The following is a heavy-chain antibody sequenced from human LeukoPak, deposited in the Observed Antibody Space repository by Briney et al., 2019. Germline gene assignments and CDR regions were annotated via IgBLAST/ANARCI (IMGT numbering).Heavy chain of an antibody. CDR2: ISYSGST. J-gene: IGHJ4*02. V-gene: IGHV4-59*01. CDR3: ARAPNGTYIISR. CDR1: GDSISSYY. D-gene: IGHD1-1*01. Sequence: SETLSLTCTVSGDSISSYYWSWIRQPPGKGLEWTGYISYSGSTNYNPSLKSRVTISVDTSKNQFSLKLSSVTAADTAVYYCARAPNGTYIISRWGQGTLVTVSS.